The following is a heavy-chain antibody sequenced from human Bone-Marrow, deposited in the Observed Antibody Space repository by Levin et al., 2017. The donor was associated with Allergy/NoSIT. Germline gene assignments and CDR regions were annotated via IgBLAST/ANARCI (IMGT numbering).Heavy chain of an antibody. V-gene: IGHV3-48*03. Sequence: PGGSLRLSCAASGFTFSSYEMNWVRQAPGKGLEWVSYISSSGSTIYYADSVKGRFTISRDNAKNSLYLQMNSLRAEDTAVYYCARGSSGWYGYNWFDPWGQGTLVTVSS. CDR2: ISSSGSTI. CDR1: GFTFSSYE. J-gene: IGHJ5*02. CDR3: ARGSSGWYGYNWFDP. D-gene: IGHD6-19*01.